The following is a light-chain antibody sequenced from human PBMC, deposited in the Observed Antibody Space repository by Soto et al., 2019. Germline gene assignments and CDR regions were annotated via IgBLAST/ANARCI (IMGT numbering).Light chain of an antibody. V-gene: IGKV1-5*01. Sequence: DVQMTQSPSTLSASIGESVTISCRANQSISNFLAWYQQKPGKAPKLLVYDASTLESGVPSRFRGSGSGTEFTLTISSLQPDDFATFFCRQYNSYSWKFGQGTKV. CDR2: DAS. CDR1: QSISNF. CDR3: RQYNSYSWK. J-gene: IGKJ1*01.